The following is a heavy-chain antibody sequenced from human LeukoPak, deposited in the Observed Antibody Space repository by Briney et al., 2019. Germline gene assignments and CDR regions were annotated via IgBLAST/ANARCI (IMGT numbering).Heavy chain of an antibody. J-gene: IGHJ4*02. Sequence: SETLSLTCAVYGGSFSGYYWSWIRQPPGKGLEWIGEINHSGSTNYNPSLKSRVTISVDTSKNQFSLKLSSVTAADTAVYYCARHEYGSGSYVRDYWGQGTLVTVSS. CDR3: ARHEYGSGSYVRDY. CDR2: INHSGST. CDR1: GGSFSGYY. D-gene: IGHD3-10*01. V-gene: IGHV4-34*01.